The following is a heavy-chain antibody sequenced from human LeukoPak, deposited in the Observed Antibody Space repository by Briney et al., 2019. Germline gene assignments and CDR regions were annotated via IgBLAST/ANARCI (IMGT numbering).Heavy chain of an antibody. CDR2: ISGSGGST. J-gene: IGHJ4*02. CDR3: AKEGDTAMVDGGGY. Sequence: GGSLRLSCAASGFTFSSYATSWVRQAPGKGLEWVSTISGSGGSTYYADSVKGRFTISRDNSKNTLYLQMNSLRAEDTAIYYCAKEGDTAMVDGGGYWGQGTLVTVSS. V-gene: IGHV3-23*01. D-gene: IGHD5-18*01. CDR1: GFTFSSYA.